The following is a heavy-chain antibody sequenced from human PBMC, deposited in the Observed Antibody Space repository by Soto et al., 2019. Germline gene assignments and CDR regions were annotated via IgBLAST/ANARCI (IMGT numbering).Heavy chain of an antibody. CDR2: ISGSGGST. J-gene: IGHJ4*02. CDR1: GFTFSSYA. Sequence: EVQLLESGGGLVQPGGSLRLSCAASGFTFSSYAMRWVRQAPGKGLEWVSAISGSGGSTYYADSVKGRFTISRDNSKNTLYLPMNSLRAEDTAVYYCAKGILSNVDTSDYWGQGPLITVSS. D-gene: IGHD5-18*01. V-gene: IGHV3-23*01. CDR3: AKGILSNVDTSDY.